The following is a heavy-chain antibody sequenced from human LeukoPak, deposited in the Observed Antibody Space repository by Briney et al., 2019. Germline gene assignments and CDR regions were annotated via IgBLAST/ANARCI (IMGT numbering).Heavy chain of an antibody. D-gene: IGHD6-19*01. CDR1: GFSFSIYS. CDR3: VKDGHCRDSICAAKIVVAGYLDH. CDR2: IRAEGAPT. Sequence: GGALRLSCRASGFSFSIYSMNWVRQAPGKGPEWVSVIRAEGAPTYYADSVKGRFTISRDNSKNMLYLQMNSLRAEDTATYYCVKDGHCRDSICAAKIVVAGYLDHWGQGTQVTVSA. V-gene: IGHV3-23*01. J-gene: IGHJ4*02.